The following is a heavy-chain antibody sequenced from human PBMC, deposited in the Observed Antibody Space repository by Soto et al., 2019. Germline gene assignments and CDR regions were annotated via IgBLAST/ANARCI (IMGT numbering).Heavy chain of an antibody. V-gene: IGHV3-48*03. D-gene: IGHD1-26*01. CDR1: GFTFSSYE. CDR2: ISSSGSTI. J-gene: IGHJ6*02. CDR3: AREKYSHHYYGMDV. Sequence: GGSLRLSCAASGFTFSSYEMNWVRQAPGKGLEWVSYISSSGSTIYYADSVKGRFTISRDNAKNSLYLQMNSLRAEDTAVYYCAREKYSHHYYGMDVWGQGTTVPSP.